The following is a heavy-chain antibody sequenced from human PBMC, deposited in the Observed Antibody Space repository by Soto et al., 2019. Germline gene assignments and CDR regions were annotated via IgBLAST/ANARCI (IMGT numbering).Heavy chain of an antibody. CDR2: IYYSGST. CDR3: AGAEDCSGGSCYGLYFDY. J-gene: IGHJ4*02. V-gene: IGHV4-30-4*01. D-gene: IGHD2-15*01. Sequence: PSETLSLTCAVSGGSISSGDYYWSWIRQPPGKGLEWIGYIYYSGSTYYNPSLKSRVTISVDTSKNQFSLKLSSVTAADTAVYYCAGAEDCSGGSCYGLYFDYWGQGTLVTVSS. CDR1: GGSISSGDYY.